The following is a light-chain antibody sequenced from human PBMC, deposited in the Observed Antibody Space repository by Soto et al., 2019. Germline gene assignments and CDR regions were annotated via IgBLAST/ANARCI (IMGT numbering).Light chain of an antibody. CDR3: SSYAGSNNWV. V-gene: IGLV2-8*01. CDR2: EVS. J-gene: IGLJ3*02. CDR1: SSDVGGYNY. Sequence: QSALTQPPSASGSPGQSVTISCTGTSSDVGGYNYVSWYQQHPGKAPKLMIYEVSKRPSGVPDRFSGSKSGNTASLTVSGLQAEDEGDYYCSSYAGSNNWVFGGGTKLVVL.